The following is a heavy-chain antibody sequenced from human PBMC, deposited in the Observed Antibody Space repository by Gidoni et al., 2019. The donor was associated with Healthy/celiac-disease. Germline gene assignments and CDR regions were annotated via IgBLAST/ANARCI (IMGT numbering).Heavy chain of an antibody. CDR3: AREGGDYVWGSYRSSHFDY. D-gene: IGHD3-16*02. Sequence: QVQLQESGPGLVKPSETLSLTCTVSGGSISSYHWSWIRQPPGKGLEWIGYIYYSGSTNYNPSLKSRVTISVDTSKNQFSLKLSSVTAADTAVYYCAREGGDYVWGSYRSSHFDYWGQGTLVTVSS. J-gene: IGHJ4*02. CDR1: GGSISSYH. V-gene: IGHV4-59*01. CDR2: IYYSGST.